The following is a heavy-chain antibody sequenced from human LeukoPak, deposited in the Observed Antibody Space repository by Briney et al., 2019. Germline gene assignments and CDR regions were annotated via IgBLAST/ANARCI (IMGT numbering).Heavy chain of an antibody. CDR1: GYTFTSYG. Sequence: ASVKVSFKASGYTFTSYGISWVRQAPGQGLEWMGWISAYNGNINSAQKLQGRVTMTSDTSPSTDYMEMRSLRSDDTAVYYCASDSSYSYDSSGYYPDAFDIWGQGTMVTVSS. V-gene: IGHV1-18*01. CDR2: ISAYNGNI. J-gene: IGHJ3*02. D-gene: IGHD3-22*01. CDR3: ASDSSYSYDSSGYYPDAFDI.